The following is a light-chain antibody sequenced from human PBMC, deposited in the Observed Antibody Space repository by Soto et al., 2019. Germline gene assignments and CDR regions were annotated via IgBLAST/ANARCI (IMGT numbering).Light chain of an antibody. CDR1: PSDVGGSNS. Sequence: QSALTQPPSASGSPGQSVTISCTGTPSDVGGSNSVSWYQQHPGKAPNLMIYDVNKRPSGVPDRFSGSKSGNTASLTVSGLQAADEADYYCSSYAGSNNFVFGTGTKLTVL. V-gene: IGLV2-8*01. CDR3: SSYAGSNNFV. CDR2: DVN. J-gene: IGLJ1*01.